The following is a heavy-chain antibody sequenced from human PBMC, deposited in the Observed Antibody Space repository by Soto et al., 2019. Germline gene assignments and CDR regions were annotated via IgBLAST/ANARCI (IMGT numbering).Heavy chain of an antibody. D-gene: IGHD6-6*01. CDR2: IYYSGST. CDR3: ARHALAAPIDY. J-gene: IGHJ4*02. V-gene: IGHV4-59*08. Sequence: SETLSLTCTVSGGSISSYYWSWIRQPPGKGLEWIGYIYYSGSTNYNPSLKSRVTISVDTSKNQFSLKLSSVTAADTAVYYCARHALAAPIDYWGQGTLVTVSS. CDR1: GGSISSYY.